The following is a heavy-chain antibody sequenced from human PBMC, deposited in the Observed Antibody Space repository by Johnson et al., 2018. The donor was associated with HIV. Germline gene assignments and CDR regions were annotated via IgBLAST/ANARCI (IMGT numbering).Heavy chain of an antibody. CDR2: TNSDGTST. J-gene: IGHJ3*02. V-gene: IGHV3-74*01. D-gene: IGHD3-16*01. Sequence: VQLVESGGGLVQPGGSLRLSCAASGFTFSSYWMHWVRQAPGKGLVWVSHTNSDGTSTSYADSVQGRFTISRDNAKNTLYLQMNSLKTEDTAVYYCTTGALGGAFDIWGQGTMVTVSS. CDR1: GFTFSSYW. CDR3: TTGALGGAFDI.